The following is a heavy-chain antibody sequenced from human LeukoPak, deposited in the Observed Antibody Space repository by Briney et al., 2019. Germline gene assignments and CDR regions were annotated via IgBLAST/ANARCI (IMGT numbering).Heavy chain of an antibody. CDR3: ARVVGAKIGYYYYYYMDV. CDR1: GGSISSYY. Sequence: SETLSLTCTVSGGSISSYYWSWIRQPAGKGLEWIGRIYTSGSTNYNPPLKSRVTMSVDTSKNQFSLKLSSVTAADTAVYYCARVVGAKIGYYYYYYMDVWGKGTTVTVSS. CDR2: IYTSGST. J-gene: IGHJ6*03. V-gene: IGHV4-4*07. D-gene: IGHD1-26*01.